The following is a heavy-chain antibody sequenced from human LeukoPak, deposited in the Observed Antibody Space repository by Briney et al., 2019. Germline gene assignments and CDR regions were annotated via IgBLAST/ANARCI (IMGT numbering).Heavy chain of an antibody. CDR1: GFTFSSYG. V-gene: IGHV3-30*02. CDR3: AKSGRRYSNYGNNYYYYMDV. CDR2: IRYDGSNK. Sequence: GGSLRLSCAASGFTFSSYGMHWVRQAPGKGLEWVAFIRYDGSNKYYADSVKGRFTISRDNSKNTLYLQMNGLRAEDTAVYYCAKSGRRYSNYGNNYYYYMDVWGKGTTVTVSS. D-gene: IGHD4-11*01. J-gene: IGHJ6*03.